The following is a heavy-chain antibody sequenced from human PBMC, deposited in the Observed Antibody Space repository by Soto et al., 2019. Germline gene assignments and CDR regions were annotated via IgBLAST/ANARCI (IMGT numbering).Heavy chain of an antibody. V-gene: IGHV4-31*03. CDR3: ARGYIYCSGGSCYSGAGWFDP. D-gene: IGHD2-15*01. J-gene: IGHJ5*02. CDR1: GGSISSGGYY. CDR2: IYYSGST. Sequence: PSETLSLTCTVSGGSISSGGYYRSWIRQHPGKGLEWIGYIYYSGSTYYNPSLKSRVTISVDTSKNQFSLKLSSATAADTAVYYCARGYIYCSGGSCYSGAGWFDPWGQGTLVTVSS.